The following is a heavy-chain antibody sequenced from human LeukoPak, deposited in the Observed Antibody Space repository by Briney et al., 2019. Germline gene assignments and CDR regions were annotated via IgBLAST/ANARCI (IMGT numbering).Heavy chain of an antibody. CDR2: IIPIFGIA. Sequence: SVKVSCKASGGTFSSYAISWVRQAPGQGLEWRGGIIPIFGIANYAQKFQGRVTITADKSTSTAYMELSSLRSEDTAVYYCATFREERYGSGYYFDCWGQGTLVTVSS. D-gene: IGHD3-10*01. V-gene: IGHV1-69*10. J-gene: IGHJ4*02. CDR1: GGTFSSYA. CDR3: ATFREERYGSGYYFDC.